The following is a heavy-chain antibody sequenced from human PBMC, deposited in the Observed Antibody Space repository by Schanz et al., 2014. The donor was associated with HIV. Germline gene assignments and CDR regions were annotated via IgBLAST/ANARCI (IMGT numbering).Heavy chain of an antibody. D-gene: IGHD3-16*01. J-gene: IGHJ3*02. CDR1: GFTITSYG. V-gene: IGHV3-23*01. Sequence: EVQLLESGGGLVQPGGSLRLSCAVSGFTITSYGMSWVRQAPGKGLEWVSSISGSGVSTFYAGSVKGRFTISRDNARTSLYLQMNSLRAEDTAVYYCAQMGAFAAFDIWGHGTVVTVSS. CDR2: ISGSGVST. CDR3: AQMGAFAAFDI.